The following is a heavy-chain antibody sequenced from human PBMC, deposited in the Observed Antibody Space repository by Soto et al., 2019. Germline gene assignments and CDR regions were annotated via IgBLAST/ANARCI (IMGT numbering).Heavy chain of an antibody. V-gene: IGHV3-66*01. CDR3: LGHDYGAY. Sequence: GGSLRLSCAASGFTVSSNYVSWVRQAPGKGLEWVSVIYTGGSTYYANSVKGRFTISRDNSKNTVYLQMNSLRADDTAVYYCLGHDYGAYWGQGTLVTVSS. CDR2: IYTGGST. J-gene: IGHJ4*02. CDR1: GFTVSSNY.